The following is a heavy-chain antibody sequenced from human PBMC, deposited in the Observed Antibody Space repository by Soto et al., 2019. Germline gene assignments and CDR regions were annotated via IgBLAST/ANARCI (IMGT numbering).Heavy chain of an antibody. CDR1: GFPFSIYS. CDR3: ARSVEGHFDY. CDR2: ITSDTNTI. V-gene: IGHV3-48*02. Sequence: EVQLVESGGGLVQPGGSLRLTCVASGFPFSIYSMNWVRQAPGKGLEWSSYITSDTNTIKYADSVKGRFTISRDNAKNLVYLQRNSLRDEDTAVCFCARSVEGHFDYWGQGTVVTVSS. D-gene: IGHD6-19*01. J-gene: IGHJ4*02.